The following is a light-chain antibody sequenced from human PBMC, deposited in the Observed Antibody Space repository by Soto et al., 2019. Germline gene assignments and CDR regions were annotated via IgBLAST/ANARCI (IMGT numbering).Light chain of an antibody. Sequence: DIRMTQSPSSLSASIGDRVTITCRASQTVSKWLAWYQQKPGRAPKLLIYAARDLENGVPERFSGSGSGTDFTLVINSLQPGDSATYYCQQYSTSPTFGQGTRLE. CDR1: QTVSKW. CDR2: AAR. CDR3: QQYSTSPT. V-gene: IGKV1-5*03. J-gene: IGKJ2*01.